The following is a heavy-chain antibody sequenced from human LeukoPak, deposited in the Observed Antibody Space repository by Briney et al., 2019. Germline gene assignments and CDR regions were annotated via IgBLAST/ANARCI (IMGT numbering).Heavy chain of an antibody. CDR3: ARDRYSRFRAFDY. J-gene: IGHJ4*02. Sequence: SETLSLTCTVSGGSISSYYWSWIRQPPGKGLEWIGYIYYSGSTNYRPSLKSRLTISVDTSKNQFSLNLSSVTAADTAVYYCARDRYSRFRAFDYWGQGTLVTVSS. CDR2: IYYSGST. D-gene: IGHD3-16*02. CDR1: GGSISSYY. V-gene: IGHV4-59*12.